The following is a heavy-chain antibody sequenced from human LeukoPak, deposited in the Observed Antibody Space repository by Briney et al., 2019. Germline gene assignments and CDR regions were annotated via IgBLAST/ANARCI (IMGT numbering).Heavy chain of an antibody. D-gene: IGHD6-19*01. CDR2: ISGGNGNTYYA. J-gene: IGHJ4*02. CDR3: ARDLDSSGWLTYFDY. Sequence: GGSLRLSCAASGFPFSSYAMSWVRQSPGKGLEWVSAISGGNGNTYYAYYADSVKGRFTISRDNSKNTLYLQMNSLRAEDTAVYYCARDLDSSGWLTYFDYWGQGTLVTVSS. CDR1: GFPFSSYA. V-gene: IGHV3-23*01.